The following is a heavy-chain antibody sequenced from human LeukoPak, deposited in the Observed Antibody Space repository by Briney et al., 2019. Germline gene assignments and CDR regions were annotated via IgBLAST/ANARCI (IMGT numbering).Heavy chain of an antibody. CDR1: GFTFSGYA. J-gene: IGHJ4*02. CDR3: AKEGTMVRGLTLDQ. Sequence: GGSLRLSCAASGFTFSGYAMHWVRQAPGKGLEWVAVISYDGSNKLSADSVKDRFTISRDNSKNTLYLQMNSLRAEDTAVYYCAKEGTMVRGLTLDQWGQGTLVTVSS. V-gene: IGHV3-30*18. D-gene: IGHD3-10*01. CDR2: ISYDGSNK.